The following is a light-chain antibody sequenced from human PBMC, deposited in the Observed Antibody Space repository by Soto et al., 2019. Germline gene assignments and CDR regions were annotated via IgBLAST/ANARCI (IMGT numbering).Light chain of an antibody. CDR3: QQSYSTPIT. CDR1: QSISSY. J-gene: IGKJ3*01. V-gene: IGKV1-39*01. Sequence: DIQMTQSPSALAASVGDRVTITCRASQSISSYLNWYQQKPGKAPKLLIYAASSLQSGVPSRFSGSGPGTDFTLTISSLQPEDFATYYCQQSYSTPITFGPGTKGDIK. CDR2: AAS.